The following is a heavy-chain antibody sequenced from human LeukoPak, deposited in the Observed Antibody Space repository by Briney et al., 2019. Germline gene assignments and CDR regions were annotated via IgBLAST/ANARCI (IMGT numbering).Heavy chain of an antibody. CDR1: GGSFSGYY. J-gene: IGHJ3*02. CDR2: INHSGST. Sequence: PSETLSLTCAVYGGSFSGYYWSWIRQPPGKGLEWIGEINHSGSTNYNPSLKSRVTISVDTSKNQFSLKLSSVTAADTAVYYCARGGYDSSGYYWFAAFDIWGQGTMVTVSS. D-gene: IGHD3-22*01. CDR3: ARGGYDSSGYYWFAAFDI. V-gene: IGHV4-34*01.